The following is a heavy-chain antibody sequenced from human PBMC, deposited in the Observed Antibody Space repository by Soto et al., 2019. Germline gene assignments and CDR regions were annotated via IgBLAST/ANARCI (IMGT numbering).Heavy chain of an antibody. CDR3: VSDGRRYNNGYFDP. J-gene: IGHJ4*02. CDR2: IRSKAFGATP. Sequence: TLRLSWAPSGFTIGGYGMSWFRQEQRKGLRWVAIIRSKAFGATPEYAEAVRGRFTISRDDFERIVYLQMNSLKSEHTPVFYFVSDGRRYNNGYFDPWRQVTLVTVSS. V-gene: IGHV3-49*03. CDR1: GFTIGGYG. D-gene: IGHD3-10*01.